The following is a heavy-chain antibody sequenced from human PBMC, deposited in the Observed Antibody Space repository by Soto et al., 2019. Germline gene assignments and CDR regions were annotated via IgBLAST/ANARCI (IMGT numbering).Heavy chain of an antibody. CDR3: VKGKESGYRGAFDS. D-gene: IGHD5-18*01. CDR1: GFNFGSYA. J-gene: IGHJ4*02. CDR2: VSGSGSSP. V-gene: IGHV3-23*01. Sequence: AGVSLRLSWAATGFNFGSYAMGWVRQTTGKGLEWGSGVSGSGSSPYYADSVKGRLTISKDKSKNTLYLDLNNLRSEDTAVYFCVKGKESGYRGAFDSWGQGTMVTVS.